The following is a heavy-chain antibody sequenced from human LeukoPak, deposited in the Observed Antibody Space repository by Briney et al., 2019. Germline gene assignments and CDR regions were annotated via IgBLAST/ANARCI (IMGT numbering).Heavy chain of an antibody. CDR1: GGSISGTNW. D-gene: IGHD1-26*01. V-gene: IGHV4/OR15-8*02. J-gene: IGHJ4*02. CDR2: ISLAGQT. CDR3: SRESGPFCPFGY. Sequence: SETLSLTCGVSGGSISGTNWWSWVRQPPGQRLEWIGEISLAGQTNYNPSLNGRVTMSLDKSSTQLSLHLTSVTAADTATYYCSRESGPFCPFGYWGQGTLVIVSS.